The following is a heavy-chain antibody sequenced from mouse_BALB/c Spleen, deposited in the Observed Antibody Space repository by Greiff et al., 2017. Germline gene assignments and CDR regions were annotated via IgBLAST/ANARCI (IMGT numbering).Heavy chain of an antibody. CDR1: GFNIKDTY. Sequence: VQLKQSGAELVKPGASVKLSCTASGFNIKDTYMHWVKQRPEQGLEWIGRIDPANGNTKYDPKFQGKATITADTSSNTAYLQLSSLTSEDTAVYYCALYYRYDGYYAMDYWGQGTSVTVSS. D-gene: IGHD2-14*01. CDR3: ALYYRYDGYYAMDY. V-gene: IGHV14-3*02. CDR2: IDPANGNT. J-gene: IGHJ4*01.